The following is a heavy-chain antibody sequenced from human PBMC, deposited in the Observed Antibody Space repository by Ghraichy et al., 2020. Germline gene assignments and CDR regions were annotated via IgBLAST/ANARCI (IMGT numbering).Heavy chain of an antibody. D-gene: IGHD3-22*01. CDR3: ARERGSSGFFSAFWFDP. V-gene: IGHV1-2*02. CDR1: GYTFTGYY. J-gene: IGHJ5*02. Sequence: ASVKVSCKASGYTFTGYYMHWVRQAPGQGLEWMGWINPNSGGTNYAQKFQGRVTMTRDTSISTAYMELSRLRSDDTAVYYCARERGSSGFFSAFWFDPWGQGTLVTVSS. CDR2: INPNSGGT.